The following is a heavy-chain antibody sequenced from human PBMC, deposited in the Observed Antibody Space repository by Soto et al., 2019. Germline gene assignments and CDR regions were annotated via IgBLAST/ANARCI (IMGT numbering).Heavy chain of an antibody. CDR3: ARGKGHTGLNCFDP. D-gene: IGHD2-21*02. Sequence: SETLSLTCAVSGYSISSGYYWGWIRQPPGKGLEWIGSIYHSGSIYYNPSLKSRVSTSVDTSKNHFSLKLSSVTAADTAVYYCARGKGHTGLNCFDPWGQGTLVTVSS. CDR2: IYHSGSI. J-gene: IGHJ5*02. V-gene: IGHV4-38-2*01. CDR1: GYSISSGYY.